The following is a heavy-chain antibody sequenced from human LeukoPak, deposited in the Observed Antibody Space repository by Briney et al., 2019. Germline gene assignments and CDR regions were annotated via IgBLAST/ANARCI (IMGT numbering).Heavy chain of an antibody. V-gene: IGHV1-18*01. D-gene: IGHD3-22*01. CDR1: GYTFTSYG. J-gene: IGHJ5*02. Sequence: ASLKVSCKASGYTFTSYGISWVRQAPGQGLEWIGWISAYNGNTNYAQKLQGRVTMTTDTSTSTAYMELRSLRSDDTAVYYCARDPCHYYDSSGYCNWFDPWGQGTLVTVSS. CDR2: ISAYNGNT. CDR3: ARDPCHYYDSSGYCNWFDP.